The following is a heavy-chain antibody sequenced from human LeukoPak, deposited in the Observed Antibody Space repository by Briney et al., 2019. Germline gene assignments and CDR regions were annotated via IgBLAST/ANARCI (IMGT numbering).Heavy chain of an antibody. V-gene: IGHV3-33*01. Sequence: AGGSLRLSCAASGFTFSNYGMHWLRQAPGKGLEWAAVIWYDGSNNYYADSVKGRFTISRDNSKNTLYLQMNTLRAEDTAVYYCARDHEDYISSDAFDIRGQPIMVTVSS. CDR1: GFTFSNYG. J-gene: IGHJ3*02. CDR3: ARDHEDYISSDAFDI. D-gene: IGHD3-16*01. CDR2: IWYDGSNN.